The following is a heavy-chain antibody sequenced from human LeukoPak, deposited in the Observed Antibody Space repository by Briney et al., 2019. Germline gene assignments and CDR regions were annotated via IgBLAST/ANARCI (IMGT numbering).Heavy chain of an antibody. D-gene: IGHD3-10*01. J-gene: IGHJ4*02. CDR1: DGSISSSTYY. CDR3: ARSLNLDTYGSGSYYSN. V-gene: IGHV4-39*02. Sequence: KPSETLSLTCTVSDGSISSSTYYWAWIRQPPGKGLEWIGSIYYGVTTYYNPSLKSRVTISIDTSKNHFSLKLSSVTAADTAVYYCARSLNLDTYGSGSYYSNWGQGTLVPSPQ. CDR2: IYYGVTT.